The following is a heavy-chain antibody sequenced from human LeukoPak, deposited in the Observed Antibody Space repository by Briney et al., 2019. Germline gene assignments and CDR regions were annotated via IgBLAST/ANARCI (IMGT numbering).Heavy chain of an antibody. V-gene: IGHV4-59*01. Sequence: SETLSLTCTVSGGSISSYYWSWIRQPPGKGLEWIGYIYYSGSTNHNPSLKSRVTISVDTSKNQFSLKLSSVTAADTAVYYCARLKNWFDPWGQGTLVTVSS. J-gene: IGHJ5*02. CDR3: ARLKNWFDP. CDR1: GGSISSYY. CDR2: IYYSGST.